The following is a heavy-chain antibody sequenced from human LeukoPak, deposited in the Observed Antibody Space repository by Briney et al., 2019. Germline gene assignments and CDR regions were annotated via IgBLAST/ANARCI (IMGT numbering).Heavy chain of an antibody. J-gene: IGHJ4*02. CDR1: GFTDSSYY. D-gene: IGHD6-19*01. Sequence: PGGSLRLSCTASGFTDSSYYMSWVRQAPGKGLEWVAVIYSGGSTYYADSVKGRFTISRDNPKNTPYLQMSSLRAEDTAVYYCAREGYSSGWYGLDYWGQGALVTVSS. CDR2: IYSGGST. CDR3: AREGYSSGWYGLDY. V-gene: IGHV3-66*01.